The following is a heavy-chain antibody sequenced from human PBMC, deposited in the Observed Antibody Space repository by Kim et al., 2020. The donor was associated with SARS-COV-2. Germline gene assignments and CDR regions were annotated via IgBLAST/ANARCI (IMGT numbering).Heavy chain of an antibody. Sequence: YSQKLQGRVTITRDTSASTGYMELSSLRSEDTAIYYCARAFVAVAAYFDNWGQGTLVTVSS. D-gene: IGHD6-19*01. J-gene: IGHJ4*02. V-gene: IGHV1-3*01. CDR3: ARAFVAVAAYFDN.